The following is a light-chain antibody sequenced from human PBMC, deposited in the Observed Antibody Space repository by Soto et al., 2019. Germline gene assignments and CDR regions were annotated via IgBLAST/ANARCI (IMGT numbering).Light chain of an antibody. CDR1: RDITNH. J-gene: IGKJ1*01. CDR3: LTYKSGLWT. Sequence: DIQMTQSPSSLSASVGDRVTFTCRASRDITNHLAWYQQKPGKVPKLLIYAASTLQSGVPSRFRGSGSGTDFTLTLSSLQPEDVATYFCLTYKSGLWTFGQGTKVEIK. V-gene: IGKV1-27*01. CDR2: AAS.